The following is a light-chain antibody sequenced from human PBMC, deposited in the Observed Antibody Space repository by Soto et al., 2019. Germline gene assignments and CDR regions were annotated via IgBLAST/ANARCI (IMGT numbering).Light chain of an antibody. CDR1: SGHSSYA. Sequence: QLVLTQSPSASASLGASVKLTCTLSSGHSSYAIAWHQQQPEKGPRYLMKLNSDGSHSKGDGIPDRFSGSSSGAERHLTISGLQSEDEADYYCQTWGTGLLVFGGGTKLTVL. V-gene: IGLV4-69*01. CDR3: QTWGTGLLV. CDR2: LNSDGSH. J-gene: IGLJ3*02.